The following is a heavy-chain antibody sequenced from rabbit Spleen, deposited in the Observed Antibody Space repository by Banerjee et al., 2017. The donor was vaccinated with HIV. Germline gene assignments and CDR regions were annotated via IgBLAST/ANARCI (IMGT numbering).Heavy chain of an antibody. CDR2: IDTGSAGFT. D-gene: IGHD2-1*01. CDR1: GVSFTNNYY. CDR3: VRDRANIGGDYGPYYFDL. V-gene: IGHV1S40*01. Sequence: QSLEESGGDLVKPGASLTLTCTASGVSFTNNYYMCWVRQAPGKGLEWIACIDTGSAGFTYFASWAKGRFTISKTSSTTVTLQMTRLTAADTATYFCVRDRANIGGDYGPYYFDLWGQGTLVTVS. J-gene: IGHJ4*01.